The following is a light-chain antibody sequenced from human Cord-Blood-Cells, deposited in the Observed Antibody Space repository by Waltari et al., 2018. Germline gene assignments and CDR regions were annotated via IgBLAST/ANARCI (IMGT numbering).Light chain of an antibody. V-gene: IGLV2-14*01. CDR1: SRDVGGYNL. Sequence: QSALTQPASVSGSSGQSSNIPCTGTSRDVGGYNLVSWYQQHPGKAPKLMIYDLSNRPSGVSNRFSGSKSGNTASLTISGIQAEDEADYNCSSYTSSSTYVFGTGTKVTVL. CDR2: DLS. CDR3: SSYTSSSTYV. J-gene: IGLJ1*01.